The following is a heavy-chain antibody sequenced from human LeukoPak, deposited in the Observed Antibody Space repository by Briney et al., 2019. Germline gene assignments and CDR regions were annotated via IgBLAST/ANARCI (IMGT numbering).Heavy chain of an antibody. J-gene: IGHJ4*02. CDR1: GFTFDDYA. D-gene: IGHD3-3*01. Sequence: GGSLRLSCAASGFTFDDYAMHRVRQAPGKGLEWVSGISWNSGSIGYADSVKGRFTISRDNAKNSLYLQMNSLRAEDTALYYCAKAPGGTIFGVVEYFDYWGQGTLVTVSS. V-gene: IGHV3-9*01. CDR2: ISWNSGSI. CDR3: AKAPGGTIFGVVEYFDY.